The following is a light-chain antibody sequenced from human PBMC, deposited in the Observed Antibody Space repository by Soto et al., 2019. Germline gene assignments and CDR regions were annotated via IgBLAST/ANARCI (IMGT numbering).Light chain of an antibody. CDR2: DAS. CDR3: QRYKNYPRT. CDR1: QSISRW. V-gene: IGKV1-5*01. Sequence: DIQMTQSPSALSASVGDRVTITCRASQSISRWLDWYQQKPGKAPKLLIHDASTLESGAPSRFSGSGAGTELTLSISSLQPDDIATYYSQRYKNYPRTFGQGTKVEIK. J-gene: IGKJ1*01.